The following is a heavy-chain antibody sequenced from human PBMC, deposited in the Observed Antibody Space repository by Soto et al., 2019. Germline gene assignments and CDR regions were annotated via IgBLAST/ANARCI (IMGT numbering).Heavy chain of an antibody. CDR3: ERALNLRDYYDSSGSLGY. CDR2: IGTAGDT. D-gene: IGHD3-22*01. J-gene: IGHJ4*02. Sequence: GSLRLSCAASGFTFSSYDMHWVRQATGKGLEWVSAIGTAGDTYYPGSVKGRFTISRENAKNSLYLQMNSLRAEDTAVYYCERALNLRDYYDSSGSLGYWGQGTLVTVSS. V-gene: IGHV3-13*01. CDR1: GFTFSSYD.